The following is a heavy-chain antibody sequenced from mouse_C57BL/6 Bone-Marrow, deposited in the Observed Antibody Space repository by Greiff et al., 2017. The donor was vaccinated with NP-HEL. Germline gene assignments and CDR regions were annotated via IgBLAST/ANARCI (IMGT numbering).Heavy chain of an antibody. CDR1: GYTFTSYG. D-gene: IGHD2-5*01. CDR3: ARSLPYYRNYD. CDR2: IYPRSGDT. V-gene: IGHV1-81*01. Sequence: VQLQQSGAELARPGASVKLSCKASGYTFTSYGISWVKQRTGQGLEWIGEIYPRSGDTYYNEKFKGKATLTADKAASTAYMELRSLTSEDSAVYFCARSLPYYRNYDWGQGTTLTVSS. J-gene: IGHJ2*01.